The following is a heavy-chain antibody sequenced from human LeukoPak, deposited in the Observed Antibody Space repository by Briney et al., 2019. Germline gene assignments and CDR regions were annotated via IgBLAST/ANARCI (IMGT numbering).Heavy chain of an antibody. D-gene: IGHD2-15*01. Sequence: GGSLRLSCAASGFTFSSYAMSWVRQAPGKGLEWVSAISGSGGSTYYADSVKGRFTISRDNSKNSLFLQMTSLRAEDTAVYYCARDQSGHVVRGTDAFDLWGQGIMVTVSS. CDR2: ISGSGGST. CDR1: GFTFSSYA. CDR3: ARDQSGHVVRGTDAFDL. J-gene: IGHJ3*01. V-gene: IGHV3-23*01.